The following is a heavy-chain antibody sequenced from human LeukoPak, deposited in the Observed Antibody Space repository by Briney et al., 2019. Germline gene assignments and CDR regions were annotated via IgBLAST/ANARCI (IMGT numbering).Heavy chain of an antibody. D-gene: IGHD2-21*02. J-gene: IGHJ5*02. Sequence: GASVKVACKASGYTFTTYYIFWVRQAPGQGLEWVGMINPNGGGTSYSQRFQGRVTMTRDTSTSTVYMELSSLRSEDTAFYYCARRSPAYCGGDCYVDRWGQGTLVTVSS. CDR3: ARRSPAYCGGDCYVDR. CDR1: GYTFTTYY. CDR2: INPNGGGT. V-gene: IGHV1-46*01.